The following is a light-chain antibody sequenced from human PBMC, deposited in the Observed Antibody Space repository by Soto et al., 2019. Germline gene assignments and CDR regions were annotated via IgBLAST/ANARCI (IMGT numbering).Light chain of an antibody. CDR2: KTS. Sequence: DIQMTQSPSTLSASVGDRVTITCRASQSLNSWLAWYQQKPGKAPNLLIHKTSILSSGVPSRFSGSESGTEYTLTISRLQPDDFATYYCQHYIGFSGMFGQGTKVEIK. V-gene: IGKV1-5*03. CDR3: QHYIGFSGM. J-gene: IGKJ1*01. CDR1: QSLNSW.